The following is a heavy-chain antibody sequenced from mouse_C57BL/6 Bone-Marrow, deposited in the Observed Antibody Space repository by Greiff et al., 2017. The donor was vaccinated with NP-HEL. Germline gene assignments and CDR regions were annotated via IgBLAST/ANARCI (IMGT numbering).Heavy chain of an antibody. J-gene: IGHJ4*01. CDR1: GYTFTSYT. V-gene: IGHV1-4*01. CDR3: ASPKDYAMDY. Sequence: QVQLQQSGAELARPGASVKMSCKASGYTFTSYTMHWVKQRPGQGLEWIGYINPSSGCTKYNQKFKDKATLTADKSSSTAYMQLSSLTSEDSAVYYCASPKDYAMDYWGQGTSVTVSS. CDR2: INPSSGCT.